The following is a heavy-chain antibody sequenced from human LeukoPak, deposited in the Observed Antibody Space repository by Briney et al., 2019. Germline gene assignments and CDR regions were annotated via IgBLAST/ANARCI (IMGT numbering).Heavy chain of an antibody. CDR2: ISSSSSTI. D-gene: IGHD3-9*01. J-gene: IGHJ6*03. CDR3: ARDRLSPYDILTGYYSNYMDV. V-gene: IGHV3-48*01. Sequence: TGGSLRLSCAASGFTFSSYSMNWVRQAPGKGLEWVSYISSSSSTIYYADSVKGRFTISRDNAKNSLYLQMNSLRAEDTAVYYCARDRLSPYDILTGYYSNYMDVWGKGTTVTVSS. CDR1: GFTFSSYS.